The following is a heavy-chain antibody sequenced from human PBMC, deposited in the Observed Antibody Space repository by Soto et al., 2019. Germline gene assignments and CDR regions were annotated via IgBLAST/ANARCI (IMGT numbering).Heavy chain of an antibody. D-gene: IGHD3-3*01. J-gene: IGHJ6*02. V-gene: IGHV3-33*01. Sequence: QVQLVESGGGVVQPGRSLRLSCAASGFTFSSYGMHWVRQAPGKGLEWVAVIWYDGSNKYYADSVKGRFTISRDNSKNTLYLQMNSLRAEDTAVYYCARDLRNRRFLEWLTKAYYYYGMDGWGQGTTVTVSS. CDR3: ARDLRNRRFLEWLTKAYYYYGMDG. CDR1: GFTFSSYG. CDR2: IWYDGSNK.